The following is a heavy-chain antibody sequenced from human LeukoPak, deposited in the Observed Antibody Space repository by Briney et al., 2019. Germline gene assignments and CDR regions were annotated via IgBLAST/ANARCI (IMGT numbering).Heavy chain of an antibody. CDR1: GCTFTGYY. D-gene: IGHD6-13*01. Sequence: ASVKVSCKASGCTFTGYYMHWVRQAPGQGLEWMGRINPNSGGTNYAQKFRGRVTMTRDTSISTAYMELSRLRSDDTAVYYCARLSFPIAAAGTLSSYWGQGTLVTVSS. CDR2: INPNSGGT. J-gene: IGHJ4*02. V-gene: IGHV1-2*06. CDR3: ARLSFPIAAAGTLSSY.